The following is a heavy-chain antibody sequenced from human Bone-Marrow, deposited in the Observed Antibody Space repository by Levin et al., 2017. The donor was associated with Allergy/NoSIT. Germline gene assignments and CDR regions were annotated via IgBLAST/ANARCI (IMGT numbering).Heavy chain of an antibody. CDR2: ISYDGSNK. Sequence: GGSLRLSCAASGFTFSSYAMHWVRQAPGKGLEWVAVISYDGSNKYYADSVKGRFTISRDNSKNTLYLQMNSLRAEDTAVYYCARPDGPFDYWGQGTLVTVSS. D-gene: IGHD5-24*01. CDR3: ARPDGPFDY. CDR1: GFTFSSYA. J-gene: IGHJ4*02. V-gene: IGHV3-30-3*01.